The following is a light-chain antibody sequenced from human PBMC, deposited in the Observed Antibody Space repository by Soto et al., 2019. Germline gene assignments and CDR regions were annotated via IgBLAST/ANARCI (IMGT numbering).Light chain of an antibody. CDR2: DVS. J-gene: IGKJ4*01. CDR1: QGVGSS. V-gene: IGKV3-11*01. Sequence: EIVLTQSPATLSLSPGERASLSCRASQGVGSSLAWYQQKPGQAPKLLIYDVSNRATGIPARFSGSGSGTDFTLTISSLEPEDFAVYYCQDRSVWDPPTFGGGPKVDIK. CDR3: QDRSVWDPPT.